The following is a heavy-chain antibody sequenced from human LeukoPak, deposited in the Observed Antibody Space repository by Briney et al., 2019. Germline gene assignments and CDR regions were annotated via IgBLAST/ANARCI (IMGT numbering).Heavy chain of an antibody. CDR2: IYHNGST. J-gene: IGHJ6*03. D-gene: IGHD3-22*01. CDR1: GGSISSSNW. CDR3: ARLVYYYDSSGYSNYYYYMDV. V-gene: IGHV4-4*02. Sequence: PSETLSLTCAVSGGSISSSNWWSWVRQSPGKGLEWIGEIYHNGSTNNNPSLKSRVTISVDTSKNQFSLKLSSVTAADTAVYYCARLVYYYDSSGYSNYYYYMDVWGKGTTVTVSS.